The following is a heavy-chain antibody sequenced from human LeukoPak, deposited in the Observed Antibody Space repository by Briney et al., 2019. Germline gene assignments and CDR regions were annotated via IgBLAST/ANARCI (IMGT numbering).Heavy chain of an antibody. CDR2: ISWDGGST. V-gene: IGHV3-43D*03. CDR3: AKDGRGYSYGYYYYYYMDV. D-gene: IGHD5-18*01. Sequence: GGSLRLSCAASGFTFDDYAMHWVRQAPGKGLEWVSLISWDGGSTYYADSVKGRFTISRDNSKNSLYLQMNSLRAEDTALYYCAKDGRGYSYGYYYYYYMDVWGKGTTVTVSS. CDR1: GFTFDDYA. J-gene: IGHJ6*03.